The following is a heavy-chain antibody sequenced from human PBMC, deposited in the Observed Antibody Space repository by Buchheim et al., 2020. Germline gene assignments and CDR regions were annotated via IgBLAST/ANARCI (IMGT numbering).Heavy chain of an antibody. D-gene: IGHD6-19*01. CDR2: IGPGGDT. CDR1: GFTFSSYD. J-gene: IGHJ4*02. Sequence: EVQLVESGGGLVQPGGSLRLSCAASGFTFSSYDMHWVRQVTGKGLEWVSGIGPGGDTYYPDSVKGRFTISRDNAKNSFHLQMNRLRDEDTGVYYCGRGPSHRGWPIDYWGQGTL. CDR3: GRGPSHRGWPIDY. V-gene: IGHV3-13*01.